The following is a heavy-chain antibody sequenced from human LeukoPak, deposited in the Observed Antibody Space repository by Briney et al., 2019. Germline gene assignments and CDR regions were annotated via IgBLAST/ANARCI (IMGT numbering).Heavy chain of an antibody. CDR2: TPPDESNK. CDR3: ARERYSRKDNDALDL. V-gene: IGHV3-30*01. J-gene: IGHJ3*01. D-gene: IGHD1-26*01. CDR1: GFAFSSSA. Sequence: GGSLRLSCAASGFAFSSSAMHWVRQAPGKGLEWVALTPPDESNKHYVESVKGRFIISRDNSKSTLYPQMNSLRAEDTAVYHCARERYSRKDNDALDLWGQGTMVTVSA.